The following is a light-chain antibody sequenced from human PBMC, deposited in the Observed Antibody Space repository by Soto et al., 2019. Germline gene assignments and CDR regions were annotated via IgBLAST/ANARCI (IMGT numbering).Light chain of an antibody. J-gene: IGKJ1*01. CDR3: HHYGSART. CDR1: QSISSSY. CDR2: AAS. V-gene: IGKV3-20*01. Sequence: ELVLTQSPGTLSLSPGERATLSCRASQSISSSYLAWYQHKPGQPPRLLMYAASSRATGTPDRFSGSGSGTDYTLTISRLEPEDFAVYYCHHYGSARTFGQGTKMEIK.